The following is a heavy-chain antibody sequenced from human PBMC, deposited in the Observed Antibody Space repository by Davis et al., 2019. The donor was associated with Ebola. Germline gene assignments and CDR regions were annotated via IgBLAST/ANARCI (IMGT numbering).Heavy chain of an antibody. J-gene: IGHJ5*02. CDR1: GYTFTRFA. Sequence: ASAKVSCKASGYTFTRFAMNWVRQAPGQGLEWMGWIDTNTGNPTYAQGFTGRFVFSLDTSVSTAYLQIRSLKAEDTAVYYCALGGSSGWYGGWFDPWGQGTLVTVSS. D-gene: IGHD6-19*01. V-gene: IGHV7-4-1*02. CDR2: IDTNTGNP. CDR3: ALGGSSGWYGGWFDP.